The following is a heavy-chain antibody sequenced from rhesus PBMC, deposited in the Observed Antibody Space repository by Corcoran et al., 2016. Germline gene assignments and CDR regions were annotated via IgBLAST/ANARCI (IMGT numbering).Heavy chain of an antibody. D-gene: IGHD3-3*01. CDR3: ASTFYNIWTGLGSFDY. CDR1: GGSISGYSL. CDR2: IYGGSGST. Sequence: QVQLQESGPGVVKPSETLSLPCAVSGGSISGYSLWRWIRQPPGKGLEWIGYIYGGSGSTSYNPSLKNRVTISKDTSKNQFSLKLSSVTAADTAVYYCASTFYNIWTGLGSFDYWGQGVLVTVSS. J-gene: IGHJ4*01. V-gene: IGHV4-143*01.